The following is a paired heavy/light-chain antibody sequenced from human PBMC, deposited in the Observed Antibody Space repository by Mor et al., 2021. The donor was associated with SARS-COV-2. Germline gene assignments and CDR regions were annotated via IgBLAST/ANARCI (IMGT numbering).Heavy chain of an antibody. CDR1: GYTFSNYW. CDR3: ARLQGMFAYNILTGYARDAFDM. D-gene: IGHD3-9*01. Sequence: EVQLVQSGAEVKKPGESLKISCEGSGYTFSNYWIAWVRQMPGKGLDYMGVIYPGDSDTTYSPSFQGQVTISADKSISTAYLQWSSLKASDTAMYYCARLQGMFAYNILTGYARDAFDMWGQGTMVTVSP. CDR2: IYPGDSDT. J-gene: IGHJ3*02. V-gene: IGHV5-51*01.
Light chain of an antibody. Sequence: EIVLTQSPGTLSLSPGERATLSCRASQSVSSSYLAWYQQKPAQAPRLLIYGASSRATGIPDRFRGSGSGTDFTLTISRLEPEDFAVYYCQQYDSPPLTFGGGTKVEIK. CDR2: GAS. J-gene: IGKJ4*01. V-gene: IGKV3-20*01. CDR3: QQYDSPPLT. CDR1: QSVSSSY.